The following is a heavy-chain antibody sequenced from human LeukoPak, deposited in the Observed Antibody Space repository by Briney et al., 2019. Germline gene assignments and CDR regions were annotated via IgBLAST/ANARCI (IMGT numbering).Heavy chain of an antibody. CDR1: GGSISTYY. CDR2: IYSSGNI. V-gene: IGHV4-4*07. Sequence: PSETLSLTCSVSGGSISTYYWNWIRQPAGKGLEWIGRIYSSGNIDYNPSLKSRVTMSVDTSKNQLSLNVTSVTAADTAVYFCAREGWELLLDYYSYYMDAWGKGTTVTVSS. D-gene: IGHD1-26*01. CDR3: AREGWELLLDYYSYYMDA. J-gene: IGHJ6*03.